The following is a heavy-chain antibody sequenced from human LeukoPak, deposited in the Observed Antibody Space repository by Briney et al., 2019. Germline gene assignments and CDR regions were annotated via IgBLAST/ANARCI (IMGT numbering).Heavy chain of an antibody. V-gene: IGHV3-74*01. D-gene: IGHD3-10*01. CDR1: GFTFSSYW. Sequence: PGGSLRLSCAASGFTFSSYWMHWVRQAPGKGLVWVSRINSDGSSASYADSVKGRFTISRDNAKNTPYLQMNSLRAEDTAVYYCARDFVVRGVIQSSYYYYYYGMDVWGQGTTVTVSS. CDR3: ARDFVVRGVIQSSYYYYYYGMDV. CDR2: INSDGSSA. J-gene: IGHJ6*02.